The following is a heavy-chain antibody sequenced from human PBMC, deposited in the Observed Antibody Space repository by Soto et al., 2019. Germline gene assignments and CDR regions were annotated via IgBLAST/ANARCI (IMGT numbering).Heavy chain of an antibody. CDR2: IYYTGST. D-gene: IGHD6-13*01. CDR1: GGYIGSGGYY. Sequence: QVQLQESGPGLVKPSQTLSLTCNVSGGYIGSGGYYWSWIRQHPGKDLEWIGYIYYTGSTYYNRSLGSRVSMSVDTSRNQFSLKLTSVTAADPAVYYCARARRSAHGTRGSIDPWGKGTMVTVSA. CDR3: ARARRSAHGTRGSIDP. V-gene: IGHV4-31*03. J-gene: IGHJ5*02.